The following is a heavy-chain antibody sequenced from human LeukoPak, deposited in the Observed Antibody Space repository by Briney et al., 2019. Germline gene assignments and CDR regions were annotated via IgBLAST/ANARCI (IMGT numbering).Heavy chain of an antibody. CDR3: ARTNWALDYGDYTDYYYYYGMDV. CDR1: LLTFIQYY. J-gene: IGHJ6*02. Sequence: GWSVTLSFPSSLLTFIQYYLSWLGQAPAKGRDGVSYISSSGSTLYYADSVKGRFTISRDNAKNSLYLQMNSLRAEDTAVYYCARTNWALDYGDYTDYYYYYGMDVWGQGTTVTVSS. D-gene: IGHD4-17*01. V-gene: IGHV3-11*01. CDR2: ISSSGSTL.